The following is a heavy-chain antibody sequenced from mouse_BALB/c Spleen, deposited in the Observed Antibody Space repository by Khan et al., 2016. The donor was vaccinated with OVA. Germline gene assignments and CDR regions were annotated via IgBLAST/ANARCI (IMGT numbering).Heavy chain of an antibody. CDR3: ARLEDI. Sequence: QVQLKQSGPGLVAPSQSLSITCTVSGFSLTSYGVHWVRQPPGKGLEWLGVIWAGGSTNYNSAHKSRLSISKHNTKSQVFLKMNNLQTDDTALYYCARLEDIWGQGTTLTVSS. CDR2: IWAGGST. D-gene: IGHD1-3*01. V-gene: IGHV2-9*02. CDR1: GFSLTSYG. J-gene: IGHJ2*01.